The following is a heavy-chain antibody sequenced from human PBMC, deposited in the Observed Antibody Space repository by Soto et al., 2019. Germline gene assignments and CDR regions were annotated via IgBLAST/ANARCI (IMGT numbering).Heavy chain of an antibody. D-gene: IGHD2-21*02. J-gene: IGHJ4*02. CDR2: FDPEDGET. V-gene: IGHV1-24*01. CDR1: GYTLTELS. CDR3: AKDSRIVVVTAPYDY. Sequence: GASVKVSCKVSGYTLTELSMHWVRQAPGKGLEWMGGFDPEDGETIYAQKFQGRVTMTEDTSTDTAYMELSSLRAEDTAVYYCAKDSRIVVVTAPYDYWGQGTLVTVSS.